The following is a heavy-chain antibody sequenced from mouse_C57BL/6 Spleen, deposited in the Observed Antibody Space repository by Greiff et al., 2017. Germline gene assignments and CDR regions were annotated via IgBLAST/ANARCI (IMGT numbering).Heavy chain of an antibody. V-gene: IGHV10-1*01. Sequence: EVQLVESGGGLVQPEGSLKLSCEASGFSFNTYAMNWVRQAPGKGLEWVARIRSKSNNYATYYDDSVKDRFTISRDESESMLYLQMNNLKTVDKAVNYGVGFYYDYAYWGQGTLVTVSA. CDR1: GFSFNTYA. CDR3: VGFYYDYAY. CDR2: IRSKSNNYAT. J-gene: IGHJ3*01. D-gene: IGHD2-4*01.